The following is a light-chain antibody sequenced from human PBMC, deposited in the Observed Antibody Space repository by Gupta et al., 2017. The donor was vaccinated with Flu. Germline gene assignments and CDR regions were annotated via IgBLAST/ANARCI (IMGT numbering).Light chain of an antibody. CDR1: QSVSGNY. CDR3: QQYGDSPPYS. J-gene: IGKJ2*03. V-gene: IGKV3-20*01. Sequence: EIVLTQSPGTLSLSPGERATLSCRASQSVSGNYLGWYQQKPGQAPRLLIYDASSRATGVPNRFSGSGYGTDFTLTISRREPEDYAVYYCQQYGDSPPYSFGQGTKLEIK. CDR2: DAS.